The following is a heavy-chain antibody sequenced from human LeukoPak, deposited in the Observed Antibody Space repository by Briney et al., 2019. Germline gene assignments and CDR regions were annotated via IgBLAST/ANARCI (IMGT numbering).Heavy chain of an antibody. CDR3: AKDWGYAATFDY. CDR1: GFTFSSYE. CDR2: ISSSGSTI. J-gene: IGHJ4*02. D-gene: IGHD6-25*01. Sequence: GGSLRLSCAASGFTFSSYEMNWVRQAPGKGLEWVSYISSSGSTIYYEDSVKGRFTISRDNSKNTLYLQMNSLRAEDTAVYYCAKDWGYAATFDYWGQGTLVTVSS. V-gene: IGHV3-48*03.